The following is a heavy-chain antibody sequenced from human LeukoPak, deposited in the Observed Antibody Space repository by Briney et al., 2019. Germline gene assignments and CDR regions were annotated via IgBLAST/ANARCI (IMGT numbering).Heavy chain of an antibody. CDR2: IYPSGST. D-gene: IGHD3-3*01. Sequence: SQTLSLTCTVSGGSISSYYWSWIRQPAGKGLEWIGRIYPSGSTNYNPSLKSRVTMSVDTSKNQFSLRLSSVTAADTAVYYCAREVESQGRSLDIWGQGTMVTVSS. V-gene: IGHV4-4*07. CDR1: GGSISSYY. CDR3: AREVESQGRSLDI. J-gene: IGHJ3*02.